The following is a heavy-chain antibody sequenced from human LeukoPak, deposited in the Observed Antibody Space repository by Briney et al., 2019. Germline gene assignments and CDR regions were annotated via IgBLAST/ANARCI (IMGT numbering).Heavy chain of an antibody. J-gene: IGHJ6*03. V-gene: IGHV4-39*07. CDR3: ARDANCSSTSCGVYYYYYMDV. Sequence: SETLSLTCTVSGGSISSSSYYWGWIRQPPGKGLEWIGYIYHSGSTYYNPSLKSRVTISVDRSKNQFSLKLSSVTAADTAVYYCARDANCSSTSCGVYYYYYMDVWGKGTTVTVSS. D-gene: IGHD2-2*01. CDR2: IYHSGST. CDR1: GGSISSSSYY.